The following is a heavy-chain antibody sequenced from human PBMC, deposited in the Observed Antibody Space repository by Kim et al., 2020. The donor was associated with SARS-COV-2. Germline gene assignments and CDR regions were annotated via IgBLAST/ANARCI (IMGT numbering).Heavy chain of an antibody. D-gene: IGHD1-26*01. Sequence: GGSLRLSCAASGFTFSSYWMHWVRQAPGKGLVWVSRINSDGGTTSYADSVKGRFTISRDNAKSTLYLQMNSLRAEDTAVYYCASRRYTGTYYYFDYWGQGHVVTVSS. CDR1: GFTFSSYW. CDR3: ASRRYTGTYYYFDY. V-gene: IGHV3-74*01. CDR2: INSDGGTT. J-gene: IGHJ4*02.